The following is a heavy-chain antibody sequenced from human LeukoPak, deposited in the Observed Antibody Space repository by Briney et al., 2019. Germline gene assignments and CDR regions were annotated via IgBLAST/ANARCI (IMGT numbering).Heavy chain of an antibody. Sequence: ASVTVSFKVSGYTLTELSMHWVRQAPGKGLEWMGGFDPEDGETIYAQKFQGRVTMTEDTSTDTAYMELSSLRSEDTAVYYCATRILGEWLFAYDYWGQETLVTVSS. CDR3: ATRILGEWLFAYDY. D-gene: IGHD3-3*01. CDR1: GYTLTELS. V-gene: IGHV1-24*01. CDR2: FDPEDGET. J-gene: IGHJ4*02.